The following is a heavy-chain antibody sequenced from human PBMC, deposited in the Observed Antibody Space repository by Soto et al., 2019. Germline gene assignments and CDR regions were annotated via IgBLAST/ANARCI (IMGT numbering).Heavy chain of an antibody. V-gene: IGHV4-59*01. CDR2: IYYSGST. D-gene: IGHD3-22*01. CDR3: ARDKYYERSGYSDAFAI. CDR1: GGSISSYY. Sequence: PSETLSLTCTVSGGSISSYYWSWIRQPPGKGLEWIGYIYYSGSTNYNPSLKSLITRSVDTSKSQFYLKLISVAAAETAVYYCARDKYYERSGYSDAFAIWTRGTMVIVSS. J-gene: IGHJ3*02.